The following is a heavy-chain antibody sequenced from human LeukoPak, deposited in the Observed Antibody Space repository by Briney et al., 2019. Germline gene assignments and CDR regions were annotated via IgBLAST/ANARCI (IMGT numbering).Heavy chain of an antibody. D-gene: IGHD3-9*01. CDR1: GYTFTSYG. CDR3: SRHLYVDDILTGYSRD. J-gene: IGHJ4*02. CDR2: ISAYNGNT. Sequence: ASVKVSCKASGYTFTSYGISWVRQAPGQALEWMRWISAYNGNTNYAQKHQGRVTMTTDTSTSTTNMELMSLSSDDTAIYYGSRHLYVDDILTGYSRDWGQGTLVTGSP. V-gene: IGHV1-18*01.